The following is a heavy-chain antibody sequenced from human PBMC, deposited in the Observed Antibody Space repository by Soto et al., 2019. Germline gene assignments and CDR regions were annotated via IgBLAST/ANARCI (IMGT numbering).Heavy chain of an antibody. Sequence: GGSLRLSCAASGFTVSSNYMSWVRQAPGKGLEWVSVIYSGGSTYYADSVKGRFTISRDNSKNTLYLQMNSLRAEDTAVYYCARFADGDSPLDYWGQGTLVTVSS. V-gene: IGHV3-66*01. CDR3: ARFADGDSPLDY. D-gene: IGHD4-17*01. CDR2: IYSGGST. CDR1: GFTVSSNY. J-gene: IGHJ4*02.